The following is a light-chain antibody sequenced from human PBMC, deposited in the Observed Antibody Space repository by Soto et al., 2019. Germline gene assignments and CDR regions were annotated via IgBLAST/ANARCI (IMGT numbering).Light chain of an antibody. CDR1: SSDVGGYNY. CDR3: SSYTSSNTFFV. J-gene: IGLJ7*01. V-gene: IGLV2-14*01. Sequence: QSALTQPASVSGSPGQSITISCTGTSSDVGGYNYVSWYQQNPGKAPKLMIYDVSNRPSGVSNRFSGSKSGNTASLTISGLQAEDEADYYCSSYTSSNTFFVFGTGTQLTVL. CDR2: DVS.